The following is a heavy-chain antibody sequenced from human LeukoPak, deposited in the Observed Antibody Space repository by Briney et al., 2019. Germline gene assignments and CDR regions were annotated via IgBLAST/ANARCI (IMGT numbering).Heavy chain of an antibody. CDR1: GFTFSNAW. CDR2: IKSKTDGGTT. Sequence: GGSLRLSCAASGFTFSNAWMSWVRQAPGKGLEWVGRIKSKTDGGTTDYAAPVKGRFTISRDDSKNTLYLQMNGLKTEDTAVYYCTTEPLGYCTNGVCYDTIDYWGQGTLVTVSS. V-gene: IGHV3-15*01. D-gene: IGHD2-8*01. CDR3: TTEPLGYCTNGVCYDTIDY. J-gene: IGHJ4*02.